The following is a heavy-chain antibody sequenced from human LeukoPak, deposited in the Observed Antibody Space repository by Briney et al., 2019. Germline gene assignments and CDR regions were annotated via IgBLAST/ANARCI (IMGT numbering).Heavy chain of an antibody. D-gene: IGHD3-9*01. CDR2: IYYSGST. V-gene: IGHV4-39*07. J-gene: IGHJ4*02. CDR1: GGSISSSSYY. Sequence: SETLSLTCTVSGGSISSSSYYWGWIRQPPGKGLEWIGSIYYSGSTYYNPSLKSRVTISVDTSKNQFSLKLSSVTAADTAVYYCARRAYVLRYFDWSPRGLDYWGQGTLVTVSS. CDR3: ARRAYVLRYFDWSPRGLDY.